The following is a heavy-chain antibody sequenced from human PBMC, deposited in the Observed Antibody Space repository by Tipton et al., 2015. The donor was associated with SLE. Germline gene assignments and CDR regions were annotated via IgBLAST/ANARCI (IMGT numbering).Heavy chain of an antibody. D-gene: IGHD1-1*01. CDR1: GFTLEDCA. CDR3: ARGWNDEDAFDF. Sequence: GSLRLSCAVSGFTLEDCAIHWVRHAPGKGLVWVSLVSRDGDSTSYADSVKGRFTNSRDKSKNSLYLQMNSLRTEDRALCYCARGWNDEDAFDFWGKGTMVTVSS. V-gene: IGHV3-43D*04. J-gene: IGHJ3*01. CDR2: VSRDGDST.